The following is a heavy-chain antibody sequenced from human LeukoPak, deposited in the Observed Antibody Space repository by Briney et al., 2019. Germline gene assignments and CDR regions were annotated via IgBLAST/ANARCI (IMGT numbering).Heavy chain of an antibody. CDR3: ARASGYCSGTNCYYHYGMDV. V-gene: IGHV1-46*01. Sequence: GASVKVSCKASGYTFTSYYMHWVRQAPGQGLEWMGIINPSGGSTSYAQKFQGRVTMTRDTSTSTVYMELSSLRSEDTAVYYCARASGYCSGTNCYYHYGMDVWGQGTTVTVSS. CDR1: GYTFTSYY. CDR2: INPSGGST. D-gene: IGHD2-2*01. J-gene: IGHJ6*02.